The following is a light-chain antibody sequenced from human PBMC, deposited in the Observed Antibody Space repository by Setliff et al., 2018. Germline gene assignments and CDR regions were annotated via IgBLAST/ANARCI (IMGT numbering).Light chain of an antibody. CDR1: SSDVGAYSH. J-gene: IGLJ1*01. V-gene: IGLV2-14*01. CDR2: EVS. Sequence: QSVLTQPASVSGSPGQSITISCAGTSSDVGAYSHVSWYQQYPGKAPKLMISEVSNRPSGVSYRFSGSKSGNTASLSISGLQAEDEADYYCSSYTSLSTRVFGTGTKVTVL. CDR3: SSYTSLSTRV.